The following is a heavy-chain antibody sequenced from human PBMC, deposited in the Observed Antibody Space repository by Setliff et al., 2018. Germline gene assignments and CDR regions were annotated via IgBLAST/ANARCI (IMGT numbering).Heavy chain of an antibody. CDR3: ARNWVTAQHYYYGMDV. D-gene: IGHD2-21*02. CDR2: INPSGGST. CDR1: GYTFTNYY. V-gene: IGHV1-46*01. J-gene: IGHJ6*02. Sequence: GASVKVSCKASGYTFTNYYIHWVRQAPGQGLEWVGIINPSGGSTSYAQKFQGRVTMTRDTSTSTVYMELSSLRSEDTAVYYCARNWVTAQHYYYGMDVWGQGTTVTVSS.